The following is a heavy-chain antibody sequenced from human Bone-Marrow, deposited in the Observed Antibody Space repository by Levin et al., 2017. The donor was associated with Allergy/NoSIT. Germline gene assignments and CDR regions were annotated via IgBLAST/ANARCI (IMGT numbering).Heavy chain of an antibody. Sequence: SETLSLTCTVSGGPISSSSYYWGWIRQSPGKGLEWIGSMYEGGNTYHSPSLKSRVTISVDTSNHQFSLKLSSVTAADTAVYYCASQDHGVVVYHFEYWGQGTLVTFSS. CDR1: GGPISSSSYY. V-gene: IGHV4-39*01. CDR2: MYEGGNT. CDR3: ASQDHGVVVYHFEY. D-gene: IGHD3-3*01. J-gene: IGHJ4*02.